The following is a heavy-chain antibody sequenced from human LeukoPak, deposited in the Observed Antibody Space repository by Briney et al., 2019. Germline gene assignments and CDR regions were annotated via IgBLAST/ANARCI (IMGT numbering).Heavy chain of an antibody. J-gene: IGHJ6*03. CDR2: INHSGST. V-gene: IGHV4-34*01. D-gene: IGHD6-13*01. Sequence: PSETLSLTCTVSGGSISSDTCYWSWIRQPPGKGLEWIGEINHSGSTNYNPSLKSRVTISVDTSKNQFSLKLSSVTAADTAVYYCARKSSSWFYYYYYMDVWGKGTTVTVSS. CDR1: GGSISSDTCY. CDR3: ARKSSSWFYYYYYMDV.